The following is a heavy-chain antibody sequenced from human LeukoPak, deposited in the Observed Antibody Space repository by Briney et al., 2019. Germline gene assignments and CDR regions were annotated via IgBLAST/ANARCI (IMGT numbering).Heavy chain of an antibody. CDR1: GYTFTSYD. Sequence: ASVRVSCKASGYTFTSYDINWVRQTPGQGLEWMGWMNPNSGNTGYAQTFQGRVTMTRNTSISTAYMELSSLRSEDTAVYYCANTYYYDSSGYPSPIWGQGTLVTVSS. D-gene: IGHD3-22*01. V-gene: IGHV1-8*01. CDR3: ANTYYYDSSGYPSPI. J-gene: IGHJ4*02. CDR2: MNPNSGNT.